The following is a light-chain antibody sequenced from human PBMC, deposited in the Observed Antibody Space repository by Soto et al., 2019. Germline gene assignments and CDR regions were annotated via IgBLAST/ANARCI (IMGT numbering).Light chain of an antibody. V-gene: IGLV1-51*01. CDR3: GTWDSSLSALV. Sequence: QSVLTQPPSVSAAPGQKVTISGSGSSSNIGNNYVSWYQQLPGTAPKLLIYDNNKRPSGIPDRVSGSKSGTSATLGITGLQTGDEADYYCGTWDSSLSALVFGGGTKLTVL. CDR1: SSNIGNNY. J-gene: IGLJ2*01. CDR2: DNN.